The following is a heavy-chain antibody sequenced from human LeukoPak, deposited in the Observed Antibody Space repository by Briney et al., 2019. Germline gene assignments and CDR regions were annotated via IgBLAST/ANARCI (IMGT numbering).Heavy chain of an antibody. V-gene: IGHV4-39*07. J-gene: IGHJ5*02. CDR2: IYYSGST. Sequence: PSETLSLTCTVSGGSISSNSDYWGWIRQPPGKGLEWIGTIYYSGSTYYNSSFKSRVIISVDTSKNQFSLKLSSVAAADTAVYYCARLLTGWFDPWGQGTLVTVSS. CDR3: ARLLTGWFDP. D-gene: IGHD7-27*01. CDR1: GGSISSNSDY.